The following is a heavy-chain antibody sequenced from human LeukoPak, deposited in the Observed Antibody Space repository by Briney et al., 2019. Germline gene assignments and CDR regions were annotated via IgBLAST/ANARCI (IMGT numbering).Heavy chain of an antibody. CDR1: GYTLSELS. J-gene: IGHJ4*02. V-gene: IGHV1-24*01. D-gene: IGHD1-1*01. CDR3: ARGTGTTSDY. CDR2: FDPEDDAR. Sequence: ASVKVSCKVSGYTLSELSMHWVRQAPGKGLEWMGSFDPEDDARIYAQKFEGRVTMTEDTSTDTAYMELSSLRSEDTAVYYCARGTGTTSDYWGQGTLVTVSS.